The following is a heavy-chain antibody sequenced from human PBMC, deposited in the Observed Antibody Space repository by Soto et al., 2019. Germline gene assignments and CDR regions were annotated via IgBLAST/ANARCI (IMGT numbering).Heavy chain of an antibody. CDR2: IYYSGST. D-gene: IGHD4-17*01. CDR3: ASSYGDYVSY. Sequence: QLQLQESGPGLVKPSETLSLTCTVSGGSISSSSYYWGWIRQPSGKGLEWIGSIYYSGSTYYNPSLKXPVNIXXDTSKNQFSLKLSSVTAADTAVYYCASSYGDYVSYWGQGTLVTVSS. J-gene: IGHJ4*02. V-gene: IGHV4-39*01. CDR1: GGSISSSSYY.